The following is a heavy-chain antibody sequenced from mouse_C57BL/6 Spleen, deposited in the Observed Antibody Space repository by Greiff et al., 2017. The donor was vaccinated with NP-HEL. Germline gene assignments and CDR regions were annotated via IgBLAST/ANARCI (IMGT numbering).Heavy chain of an antibody. J-gene: IGHJ2*01. CDR2: INPSSGYT. D-gene: IGHD2-3*01. CDR1: GYTFTSYW. Sequence: QVRLQQSGAELAKPGASVKLSCKASGYTFTSYWMHWVKQRPGQGLEWIGYINPSSGYTKYNQKFKDKATLTADKSSSTAYMQLSSLTYEDSAVYYCARDNDGYLYYFDYWGQGTTLTVSS. V-gene: IGHV1-7*01. CDR3: ARDNDGYLYYFDY.